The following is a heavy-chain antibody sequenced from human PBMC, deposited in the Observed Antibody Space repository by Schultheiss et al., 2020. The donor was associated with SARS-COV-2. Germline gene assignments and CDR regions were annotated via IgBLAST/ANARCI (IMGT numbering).Heavy chain of an antibody. J-gene: IGHJ6*02. Sequence: SQTLSLTCTVSGGSISSYYWSWIRQPPGKGLEWIGYIYYSGSTNYNPSLKSRVTISVDTSKNQFSLKLSSVTAADTAVYYCARDKDYGGNPDYYYYGMDVWGQGTLVTVSS. D-gene: IGHD4-23*01. CDR3: ARDKDYGGNPDYYYYGMDV. CDR1: GGSISSYY. V-gene: IGHV4-59*01. CDR2: IYYSGST.